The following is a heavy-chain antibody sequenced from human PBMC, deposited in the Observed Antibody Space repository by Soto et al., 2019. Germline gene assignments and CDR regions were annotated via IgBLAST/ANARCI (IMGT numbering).Heavy chain of an antibody. J-gene: IGHJ6*02. D-gene: IGHD2-21*01. CDR2: INSDGSST. Sequence: PGGSLRLSCAASGFTFSSYWMHRVRQAPGKGLVWVSRINSDGSSTSYADSVKGRFTISRDNAKNTLYLQMNSLRAEDTAVYYCARVDWYYYYGMDVWGQGTTVTVSS. V-gene: IGHV3-74*01. CDR3: ARVDWYYYYGMDV. CDR1: GFTFSSYW.